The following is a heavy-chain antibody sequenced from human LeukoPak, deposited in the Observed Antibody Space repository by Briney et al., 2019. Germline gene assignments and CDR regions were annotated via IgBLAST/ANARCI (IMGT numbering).Heavy chain of an antibody. V-gene: IGHV4-34*01. CDR3: ARGRSMIRGNFFY. CDR1: GGSFSGYY. J-gene: IGHJ4*02. CDR2: INHSGST. Sequence: SSETLSLTCAVYGGSFSGYYWNWIRQPPGEGLEWIAEINHSGSTNYNPSLKSRVTISVDTSKNQFSLKLSSVTAADTAVYYCARGRSMIRGNFFYWGQGTLVTVSS. D-gene: IGHD3-10*01.